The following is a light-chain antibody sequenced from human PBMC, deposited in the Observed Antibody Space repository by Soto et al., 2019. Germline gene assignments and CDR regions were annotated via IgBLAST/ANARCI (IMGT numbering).Light chain of an antibody. Sequence: DIQMTQSPSSLSASVGDRVTITCRASQGIRNGLGWYQQKPEKAPKRLIYAASSLESGVPSRFSGSGSGTEFTLTISSLQPEDFATYSCLQHNSYPYTFGQGTKLEIK. CDR1: QGIRNG. CDR3: LQHNSYPYT. CDR2: AAS. J-gene: IGKJ2*01. V-gene: IGKV1-17*01.